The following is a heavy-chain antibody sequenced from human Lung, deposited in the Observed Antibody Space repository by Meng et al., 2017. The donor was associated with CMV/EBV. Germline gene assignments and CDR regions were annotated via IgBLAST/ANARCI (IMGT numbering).Heavy chain of an antibody. CDR2: IKSKTDGGTT. J-gene: IGHJ3*02. D-gene: IGHD5-18*01. Sequence: GGSXRLXXAASGFTFSNAWMSWVRQAPGKGLEWVGRIKSKTDGGTTDYAAPVKGRFTISRDDSKNTLYLQMNSLKTEDTAVYYCTTDRYSYGYFAFDIWGQGTMVTVSS. V-gene: IGHV3-15*01. CDR1: GFTFSNAW. CDR3: TTDRYSYGYFAFDI.